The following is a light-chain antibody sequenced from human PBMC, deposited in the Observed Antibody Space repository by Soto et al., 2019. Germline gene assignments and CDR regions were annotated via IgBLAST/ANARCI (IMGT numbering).Light chain of an antibody. V-gene: IGKV1-6*02. CDR2: AAS. CDR3: LQDYNYPRT. CDR1: QSINNY. Sequence: IQLTQSPSSLSASVGDRVAITCRTSQSINNYLNWYQQKPGKAPELLIYAASSLQSGVPSRFSGSGSGTDFTLTISSLQPEDFATYYCLQDYNYPRTFGQGTKVDI. J-gene: IGKJ1*01.